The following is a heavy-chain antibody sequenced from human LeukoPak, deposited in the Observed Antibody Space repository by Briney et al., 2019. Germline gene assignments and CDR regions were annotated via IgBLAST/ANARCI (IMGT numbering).Heavy chain of an antibody. D-gene: IGHD6-13*01. V-gene: IGHV4-38-2*02. Sequence: SETLSLTCTVSGYSISSGYYWGWIRQPPGKGLEWIGSIYHSGSTYYNPSLKSRVTISVDTSKNQFSLKLSSVTAADTAVYYCASAAARGIDYWGQGTLVTVSS. CDR3: ASAAARGIDY. CDR2: IYHSGST. CDR1: GYSISSGYY. J-gene: IGHJ4*02.